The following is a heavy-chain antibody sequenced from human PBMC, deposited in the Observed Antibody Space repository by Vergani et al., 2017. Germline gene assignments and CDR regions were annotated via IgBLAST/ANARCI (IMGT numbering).Heavy chain of an antibody. CDR1: GFTFSSYG. CDR3: ARRKYSSGWQDLHAFDI. CDR2: IWYDGSNK. V-gene: IGHV3-33*01. D-gene: IGHD6-19*01. J-gene: IGHJ3*02. Sequence: QVQLVESGGGVVQPGRSLRLSCAASGFTFSSYGMHWVRQAPGKGLEWVAVIWYDGSNKYYADSVKGRFTISRDNSKNTLSLQMNSLRAEDTAVYYCARRKYSSGWQDLHAFDIWGQGTMVTVSS.